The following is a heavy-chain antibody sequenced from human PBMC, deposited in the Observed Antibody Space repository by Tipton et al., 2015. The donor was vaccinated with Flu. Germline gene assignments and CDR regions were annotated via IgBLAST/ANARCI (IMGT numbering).Heavy chain of an antibody. J-gene: IGHJ4*02. D-gene: IGHD3-22*01. Sequence: TLSLTCTVSGNFIRSGSFYWSWIRQPAGKGLEWIGRIYTGGSTSYNPSLKSRVTMSIDTSKKQFSLELRSVTAADTAVYYRAREKIPNSYYYNSAGYTNYFDYWGQGALVTVSS. CDR3: AREKIPNSYYYNSAGYTNYFDY. CDR1: GNFIRSGSFY. CDR2: IYTGGST. V-gene: IGHV4-61*02.